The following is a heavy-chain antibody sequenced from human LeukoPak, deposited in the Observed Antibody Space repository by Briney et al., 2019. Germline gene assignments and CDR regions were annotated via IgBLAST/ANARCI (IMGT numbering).Heavy chain of an antibody. CDR1: GYTFTSSN. Sequence: ASVKVSCKASGYTFTSSNIHWVRQATEQGLEWMGWMNPNSGDTGFALKFQGRVTMTRNTAISTAYMELSSLTSEDTAVYYCARIKFDYDILTGLYSYWYFDLWGRGTLVTVSS. V-gene: IGHV1-8*01. CDR3: ARIKFDYDILTGLYSYWYFDL. CDR2: MNPNSGDT. J-gene: IGHJ2*01. D-gene: IGHD3-9*01.